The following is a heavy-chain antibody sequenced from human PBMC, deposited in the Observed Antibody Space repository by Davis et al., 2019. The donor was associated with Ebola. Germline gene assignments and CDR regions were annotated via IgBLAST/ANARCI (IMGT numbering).Heavy chain of an antibody. J-gene: IGHJ5*02. CDR1: GNTISTYT. CDR2: IIPLFGTT. CDR3: ARNSEEQWVGHLGWFDP. Sequence: AASVKVSCKASGNTISTYTIDWVRQAPGQGLEWMGGIIPLFGTTSYAQKFQGRVTMTRDTSTSTVYMELSSLRSEDTAVYYCARNSEEQWVGHLGWFDPWGQGTLVTVSS. D-gene: IGHD6-19*01. V-gene: IGHV1-46*01.